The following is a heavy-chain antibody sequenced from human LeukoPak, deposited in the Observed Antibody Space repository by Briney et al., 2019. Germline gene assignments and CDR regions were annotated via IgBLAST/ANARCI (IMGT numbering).Heavy chain of an antibody. J-gene: IGHJ5*02. CDR3: ARGHGSSWMFDP. V-gene: IGHV4-30-4*01. CDR2: IYYSGGT. D-gene: IGHD2-2*03. Sequence: SETLSLTCTVSGGSITSVDYYWSWVRQPPGKGLEWIGYIYYSGGTYYNPSLKSRVTISLDTSKNQFSLKLSSVTAADTAVYYCARGHGSSWMFDPWGQGTLVTVSS. CDR1: GGSITSVDYY.